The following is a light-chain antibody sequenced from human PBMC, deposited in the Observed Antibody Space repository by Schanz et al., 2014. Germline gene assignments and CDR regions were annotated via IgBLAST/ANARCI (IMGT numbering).Light chain of an antibody. Sequence: EIVLTQSPGTLSLSPGERATLSCRASQSVSSNLAWYQQKPGQPPRLLLFAASTRATGIPDRFSGSWSGTDFTLTISRLEPEDFAVYYCQQYDGSVTFGQGTRLEIK. CDR1: QSVSSN. V-gene: IGKV3-20*01. J-gene: IGKJ5*01. CDR3: QQYDGSVT. CDR2: AAS.